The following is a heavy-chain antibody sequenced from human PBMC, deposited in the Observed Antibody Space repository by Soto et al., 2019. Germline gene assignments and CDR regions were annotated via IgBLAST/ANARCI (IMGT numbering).Heavy chain of an antibody. D-gene: IGHD1-26*01. CDR2: INQDGSET. Sequence: HPGGSLRLSCAASGLTYRDNWMSWVRQAPEKGLEWVANINQDGSETSYVDSVKGRFTISRDKSKNSLWLHMNSLRLDDTAVYYCARGSGSSYFDHWGQGILVTVSS. V-gene: IGHV3-7*04. CDR1: GLTYRDNW. J-gene: IGHJ4*02. CDR3: ARGSGSSYFDH.